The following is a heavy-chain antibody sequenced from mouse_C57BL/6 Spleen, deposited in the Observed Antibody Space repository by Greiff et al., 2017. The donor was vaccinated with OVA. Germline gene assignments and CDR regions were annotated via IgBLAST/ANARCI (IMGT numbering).Heavy chain of an antibody. CDR1: GFTFSDYG. V-gene: IGHV5-17*01. D-gene: IGHD1-1*01. CDR3: ARGTTGYAMDY. J-gene: IGHJ4*01. CDR2: ISSGSSTI. Sequence: EVKVVESGGGLVKPGGSLKLSCAASGFTFSDYGMHWVRQAPEKGLEWVAYISSGSSTIYYADTVKGRFTISRDNAKNTLFLQMTSLRSEDTAMYYCARGTTGYAMDYWGQGTSVTVSS.